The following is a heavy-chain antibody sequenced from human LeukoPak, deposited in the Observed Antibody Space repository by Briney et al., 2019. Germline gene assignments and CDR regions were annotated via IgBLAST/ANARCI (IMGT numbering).Heavy chain of an antibody. CDR3: ARDRAAARPYYYYYYMDV. V-gene: IGHV1-69*05. J-gene: IGHJ6*03. CDR1: GGTFSSYA. CDR2: IIPIFGTA. D-gene: IGHD6-13*01. Sequence: SVKLSCKASGGTFSSYAISWVRQAPGQGLEWMGGIIPIFGTANYAQKFQGRVTITTDESTSTAYMELSSLRSEDTAVYYCARDRAAARPYYYYYYMDVWGKGTTVTVSS.